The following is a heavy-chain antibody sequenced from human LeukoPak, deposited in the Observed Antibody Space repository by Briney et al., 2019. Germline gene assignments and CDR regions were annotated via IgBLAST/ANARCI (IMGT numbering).Heavy chain of an antibody. CDR2: IIPIFGTA. D-gene: IGHD4-23*01. CDR1: GGTFSSYA. V-gene: IGHV1-69*13. Sequence: ASVKVSCKASGGTFSSYAISWVRQAPGQGLEWVGGIIPIFGTANYAQKFQGRVTITADESTSTAYMELSSLRSEDTAVYYCARGLPMTTVATYYYYGMDVWGQGTTVTVSS. J-gene: IGHJ6*02. CDR3: ARGLPMTTVATYYYYGMDV.